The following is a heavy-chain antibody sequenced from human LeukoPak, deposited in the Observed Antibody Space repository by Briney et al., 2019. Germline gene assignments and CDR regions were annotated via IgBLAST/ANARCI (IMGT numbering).Heavy chain of an antibody. V-gene: IGHV3-21*04. D-gene: IGHD3-22*01. CDR1: GFTFSSYS. CDR3: ARAGLVYYYDTSGYFSDAFDI. CDR2: ISSGSSYI. J-gene: IGHJ3*02. Sequence: GGSLRLSCAASGFTFSSYSMNWVRQAPGKGLEWVSSISSGSSYIYYADSVKGRFTISRDNGKNSLYLQMNSLRAEDTAFYYCARAGLVYYYDTSGYFSDAFDIWGQGTMVTVSS.